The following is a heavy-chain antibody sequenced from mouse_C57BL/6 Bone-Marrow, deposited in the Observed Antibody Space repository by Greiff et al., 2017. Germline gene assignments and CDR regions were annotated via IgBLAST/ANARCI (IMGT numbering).Heavy chain of an antibody. Sequence: EVKVVESGGGLVKPGGSLKLSCAASGFTFSSYAMSWVRQTPEKRLEWVATISDGGSYTYYPDNVKGRFTISRDNAKNNLYLQMSHLKSEDTAMYYCARDAYYYGSPYYFDDWGQGTTLTVSS. CDR3: ARDAYYYGSPYYFDD. V-gene: IGHV5-4*01. CDR2: ISDGGSYT. D-gene: IGHD1-1*01. J-gene: IGHJ2*01. CDR1: GFTFSSYA.